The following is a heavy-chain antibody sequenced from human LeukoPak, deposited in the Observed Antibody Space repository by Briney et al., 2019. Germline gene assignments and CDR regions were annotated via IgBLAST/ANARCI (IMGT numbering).Heavy chain of an antibody. D-gene: IGHD4-17*01. J-gene: IGHJ4*02. V-gene: IGHV3-7*03. Sequence: GGSLRLSCAASGFTFSSYSMSWVRQAPGKGLEWVANIKQDGSEKYYVDSVKGRFTISRDNSKNTLYLQMNSLRAEDTAVYYCAKGDGDGLDYWGQGTLVTISS. CDR3: AKGDGDGLDY. CDR2: IKQDGSEK. CDR1: GFTFSSYS.